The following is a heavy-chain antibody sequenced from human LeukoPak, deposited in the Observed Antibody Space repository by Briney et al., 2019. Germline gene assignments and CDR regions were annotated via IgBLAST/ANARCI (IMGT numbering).Heavy chain of an antibody. CDR3: ARGSWELLGYYYHMDV. CDR2: IYYSGST. D-gene: IGHD1-26*01. CDR1: GGSISSYY. Sequence: SETLSLTCTVSGGSISSYYWSWIRQPPGKGLEWIGYIYYSGSTNYNPSLKSRVTISVDTSKNQFSLKLSSVTAADTAMYYCARGSWELLGYYYHMDVWGKGTTVTISS. V-gene: IGHV4-59*12. J-gene: IGHJ6*03.